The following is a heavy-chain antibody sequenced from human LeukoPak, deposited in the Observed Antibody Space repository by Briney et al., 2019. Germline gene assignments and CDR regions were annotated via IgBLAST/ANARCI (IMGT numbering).Heavy chain of an antibody. D-gene: IGHD1-20*01. CDR2: ISSSSSYI. J-gene: IGHJ4*02. Sequence: GGSLRLSCAASGFTFSSYSMNRVRQAPGKGLEWVSSISSSSSYIYYADSVKGRFTISRDNAKNSLYLQMNSLRAEDTAVYYCARNKGHNWNDVGFDYWGQGTLVTVSS. V-gene: IGHV3-21*01. CDR1: GFTFSSYS. CDR3: ARNKGHNWNDVGFDY.